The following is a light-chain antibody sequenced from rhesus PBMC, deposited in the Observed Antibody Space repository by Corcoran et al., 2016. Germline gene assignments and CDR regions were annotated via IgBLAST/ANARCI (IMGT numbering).Light chain of an antibody. J-gene: IGKJ1*01. Sequence: DIQMSQSPSSLSASVGDRVTITCRASQGISSYLNWYQQKPGKAPKLLIYFANSLGSGVPSRLSGSGSGTDFTLTISSLQPEDFATYYWHQGNSNPPWTFGHGTKVEVK. CDR1: QGISSY. CDR2: FAN. CDR3: HQGNSNPPWT. V-gene: IGKV1-32*02.